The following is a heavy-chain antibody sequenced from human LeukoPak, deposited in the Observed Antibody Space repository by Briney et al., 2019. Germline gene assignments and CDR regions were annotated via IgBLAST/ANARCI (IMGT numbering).Heavy chain of an antibody. CDR1: GFTFSSYW. CDR2: IKEDGSEE. J-gene: IGHJ3*01. CDR3: ARDWLAGNPYHAFDL. D-gene: IGHD3-22*01. V-gene: IGHV3-7*01. Sequence: GGSLRLSCAASGFTFSSYWMTWVRQAPGKGLECVANIKEDGSEEYYVDSVKGRFSISRDNAKNSLHLQMNSLRAEDTAVYYCARDWLAGNPYHAFDLWGKGTMVTVSS.